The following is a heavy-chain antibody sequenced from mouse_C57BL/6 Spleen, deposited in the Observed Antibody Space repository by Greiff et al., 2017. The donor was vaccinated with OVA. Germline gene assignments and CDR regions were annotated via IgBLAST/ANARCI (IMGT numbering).Heavy chain of an antibody. CDR1: GFSFNTYA. CDR2: IRSKSNNYAT. D-gene: IGHD3-1*01. Sequence: EVKLVESGGGLVQPKGSLKLSCAASGFSFNTYAMNWVRQAPGKGLEWVARIRSKSNNYATYYADSVKDRFTISRDDSESMLYLQMNNLKTEDTAMYYCVRLGGYYAMDYWGQGTSVTVSS. V-gene: IGHV10-1*01. J-gene: IGHJ4*01. CDR3: VRLGGYYAMDY.